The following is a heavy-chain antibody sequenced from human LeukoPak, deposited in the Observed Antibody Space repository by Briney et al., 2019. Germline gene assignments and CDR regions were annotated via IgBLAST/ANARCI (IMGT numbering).Heavy chain of an antibody. J-gene: IGHJ1*01. CDR2: VYYSGTT. D-gene: IGHD6-13*01. Sequence: PSETLSLTCSVSGGSISSFYKYWGWIRQPPGQGLEWIGSVYYSGTTYYNPSLKSRVTISVDTSKNQFSLKLSSVTAADTAVYYCASGIAATGTGYFQHWGQGTLVTVSS. CDR3: ASGIAATGTGYFQH. CDR1: GGSISSFYKY. V-gene: IGHV4-39*01.